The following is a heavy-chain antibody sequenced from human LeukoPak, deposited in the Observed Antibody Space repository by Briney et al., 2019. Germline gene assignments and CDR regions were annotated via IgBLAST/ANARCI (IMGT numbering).Heavy chain of an antibody. V-gene: IGHV3-7*01. Sequence: GVSLRLSCAASGFTFSSHWMSWVRQAPGKGLEWVANINQDGSEKYYVDSVKGRFIISRDNAKNSLHLQMNSLRAEDTAVYYCARDHTAAGIIFDYWGQGALVTVSS. CDR3: ARDHTAAGIIFDY. J-gene: IGHJ4*02. D-gene: IGHD5-18*01. CDR1: GFTFSSHW. CDR2: INQDGSEK.